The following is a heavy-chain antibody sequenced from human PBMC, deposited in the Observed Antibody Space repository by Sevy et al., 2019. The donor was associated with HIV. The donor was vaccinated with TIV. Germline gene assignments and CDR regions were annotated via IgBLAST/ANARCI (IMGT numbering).Heavy chain of an antibody. D-gene: IGHD2-15*01. V-gene: IGHV1-24*01. Sequence: ASVKVSCKVSGYTLTELSMHWVRQAPGKGLEWMGGFDPEDGETVYAQKFQGRVTVTADTSTDTAYMELSSLRSEDTAVYYCATNSRYFSGSTFNSAEGLFDPWGQGTLVTVSS. J-gene: IGHJ5*02. CDR2: FDPEDGET. CDR1: GYTLTELS. CDR3: ATNSRYFSGSTFNSAEGLFDP.